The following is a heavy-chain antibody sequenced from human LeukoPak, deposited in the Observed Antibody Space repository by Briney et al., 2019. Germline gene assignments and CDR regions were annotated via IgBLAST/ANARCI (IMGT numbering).Heavy chain of an antibody. V-gene: IGHV1-46*01. Sequence: ASVKIYCKASGYTFSSSHMHCMRQAPGQWLELMGTISPSGGSTRYAQKLHGRVTMTRDTSTSTVYMELSSLRSEDTAVYYCARGKITFGGVIALAEYFQHWGQGTLVTVSS. CDR1: GYTFSSSH. D-gene: IGHD3-16*02. CDR2: ISPSGGST. CDR3: ARGKITFGGVIALAEYFQH. J-gene: IGHJ1*01.